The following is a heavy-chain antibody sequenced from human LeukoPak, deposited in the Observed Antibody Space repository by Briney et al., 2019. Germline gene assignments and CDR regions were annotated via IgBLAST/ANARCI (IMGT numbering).Heavy chain of an antibody. D-gene: IGHD3-22*01. J-gene: IGHJ4*02. Sequence: PGGSLRLSCAASGFTFSSHGMHWGRQAPGKGLEWVAVISYDGSNKYYADSVKGRFTISRDNSKNTLYLQMNSLRAEDTAVYYCAKVPSDSSGYYYFDYWGQGTLVTVSS. CDR3: AKVPSDSSGYYYFDY. V-gene: IGHV3-30*18. CDR2: ISYDGSNK. CDR1: GFTFSSHG.